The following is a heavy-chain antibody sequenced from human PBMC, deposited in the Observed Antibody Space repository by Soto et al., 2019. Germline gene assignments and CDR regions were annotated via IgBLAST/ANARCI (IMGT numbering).Heavy chain of an antibody. CDR1: GFTFSSYA. V-gene: IGHV3-30-3*01. Sequence: GGSLRLSCAASGFTFSSYAMHWVRQAPGKGLEWVAVISYDGSNKYYADSVKGRFTISRDNSKNTLYLQMNSLRAEDTAVYYCARDHYYDSSGYYPSAFYYYYGMDVWGQGTTVTAP. CDR3: ARDHYYDSSGYYPSAFYYYYGMDV. D-gene: IGHD3-22*01. CDR2: ISYDGSNK. J-gene: IGHJ6*02.